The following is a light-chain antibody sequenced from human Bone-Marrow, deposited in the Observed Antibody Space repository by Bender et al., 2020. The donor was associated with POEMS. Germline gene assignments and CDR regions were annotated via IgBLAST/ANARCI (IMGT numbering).Light chain of an antibody. CDR1: SY. J-gene: IGLJ2*01. V-gene: IGLV2-11*01. CDR3: SSYADRTSLNVL. Sequence: QSALTQSRSVSGSPGQSVTISCTGTSYVSWYQQYPGKAPKLMIYDVGFRPSGLSHRFSGSKSGNTASLTISGLQAEDEADYYCSSYADRTSLNVLFGGGTKLTVL. CDR2: DVG.